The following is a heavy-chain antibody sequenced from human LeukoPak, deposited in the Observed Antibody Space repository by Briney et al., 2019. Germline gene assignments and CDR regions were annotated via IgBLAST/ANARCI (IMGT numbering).Heavy chain of an antibody. CDR1: GFTFDDYG. D-gene: IGHD3-22*01. J-gene: IGHJ6*03. V-gene: IGHV3-20*04. CDR2: INWNGGST. CDR3: AREYYYDSSGYYAPISNYYYYMDV. Sequence: GGSLRLSCAASGFTFDDYGMSWVRHAPGKGLEWVSGINWNGGSTGYADSVKGRFTISRDNAKNSLYLQMNSLRAEDTALYYCAREYYYDSSGYYAPISNYYYYMDVWGKGTTVTVSS.